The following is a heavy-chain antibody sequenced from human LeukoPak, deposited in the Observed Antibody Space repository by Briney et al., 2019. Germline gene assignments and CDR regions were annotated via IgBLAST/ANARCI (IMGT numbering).Heavy chain of an antibody. Sequence: TGGSLRLSCAASGFTFSSYWMHWVRQAPGKGLEWVSAISGSGGSTYYADSVKGRFTISRDNSKNTLYLQMNSLRAEDTAVYYCAKPSQGYCSSTSCYPPPDYWGQGTLVTVSS. CDR3: AKPSQGYCSSTSCYPPPDY. J-gene: IGHJ4*02. V-gene: IGHV3-23*01. CDR1: GFTFSSYW. CDR2: ISGSGGST. D-gene: IGHD2-2*01.